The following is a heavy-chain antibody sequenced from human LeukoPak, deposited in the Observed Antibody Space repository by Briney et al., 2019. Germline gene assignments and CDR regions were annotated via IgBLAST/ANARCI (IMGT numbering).Heavy chain of an antibody. CDR1: GYSISSGYY. Sequence: SETLSLTCTVSGYSISSGYYWGWIRQPPGKGLEWIGSIYHSGRTFYNPSLKSRVTISVDTSKNQFSLKLTSVTAADTAVYYCARDRLRFVYWGQGTLVTVSS. J-gene: IGHJ4*02. V-gene: IGHV4-38-2*02. CDR2: IYHSGRT. CDR3: ARDRLRFVY.